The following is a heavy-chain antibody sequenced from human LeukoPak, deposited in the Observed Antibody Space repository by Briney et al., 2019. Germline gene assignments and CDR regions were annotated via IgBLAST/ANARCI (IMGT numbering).Heavy chain of an antibody. Sequence: GGSLRLSCAASGFTFSSYAMHWVREAPGKGLEWVADISYDGSNKYYADSVKGRFTISRDNSKNTLYLQMNSLRAEDTAVYYCARSPRGNSSGWYNWFDPWGQGTLVTVSS. CDR2: ISYDGSNK. CDR3: ARSPRGNSSGWYNWFDP. CDR1: GFTFSSYA. J-gene: IGHJ5*02. V-gene: IGHV3-30-3*01. D-gene: IGHD6-19*01.